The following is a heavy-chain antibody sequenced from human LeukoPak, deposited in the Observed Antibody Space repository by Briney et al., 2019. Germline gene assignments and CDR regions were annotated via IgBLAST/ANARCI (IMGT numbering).Heavy chain of an antibody. CDR3: VPNDSEGFDI. CDR1: GFTFSSYG. J-gene: IGHJ3*02. Sequence: GGSLRLSCAASGFTFSSYGMHWVRQAPGKGLEWVAFIRYDGSNKYYADSVKGRFTISRDNSKNTLYLQMNSLRAEDTAVYYCVPNDSEGFDIWGQGTMVTVSS. CDR2: IRYDGSNK. V-gene: IGHV3-30*02. D-gene: IGHD2-21*02.